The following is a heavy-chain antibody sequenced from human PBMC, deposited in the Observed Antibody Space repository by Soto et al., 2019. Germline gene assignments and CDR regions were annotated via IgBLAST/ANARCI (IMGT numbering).Heavy chain of an antibody. CDR1: GYTFTSYG. CDR2: ISSHNGNT. J-gene: IGHJ4*02. D-gene: IGHD1-1*01. CDR3: ARGRYGDY. V-gene: IGHV1-18*01. Sequence: QVHLVQSGAEVKKPGASVKVSCKASGYTFTSYGITWVRQDPGQGLEWMGWISSHNGNTDYAQKLQGRVIVTRDTSTSTAYMELRSLKSDATAVYYCARGRYGDYWGQGALVTVSS.